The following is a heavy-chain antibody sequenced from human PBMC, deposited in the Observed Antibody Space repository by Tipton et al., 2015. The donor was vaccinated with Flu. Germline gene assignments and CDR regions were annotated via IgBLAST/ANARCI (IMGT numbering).Heavy chain of an antibody. D-gene: IGHD1-20*01. CDR1: GYIFTNYW. V-gene: IGHV5-51*01. CDR2: VYPGDSDT. J-gene: IGHJ4*02. Sequence: MQLVQSGAEVKKPGESLTISCKASGYIFTNYWIAWVRQMPGKGLECMGIVYPGDSDTRYNPSFEGQVTISADKSIATAYLQWGSLKASDPAMYYWASLRDNFDGSNPDYWGQGPLVTASS. CDR3: ASLRDNFDGSNPDY.